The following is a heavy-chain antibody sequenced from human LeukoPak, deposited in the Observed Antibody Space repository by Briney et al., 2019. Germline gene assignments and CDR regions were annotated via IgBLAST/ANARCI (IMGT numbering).Heavy chain of an antibody. D-gene: IGHD3-9*01. CDR3: AKDNLRYFDWPGYYYYGMDV. CDR1: GFTFDDYA. CDR2: ISWNSGSI. V-gene: IGHV3-9*01. J-gene: IGHJ6*02. Sequence: PGGSLRLSCAASGFTFDDYAMHWVRQAPGKGLEWVSGISWNSGSIGYADSVKGRFTISRDNAKNSLYLQMNSLRAEDTALYYCAKDNLRYFDWPGYYYYGMDVWGQGTTVTVSS.